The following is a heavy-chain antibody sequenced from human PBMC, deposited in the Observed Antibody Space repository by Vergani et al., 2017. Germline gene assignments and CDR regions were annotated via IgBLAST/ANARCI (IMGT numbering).Heavy chain of an antibody. Sequence: QVQLVQSGAEVKKPGASVKVSCKASGYTFTSYGISWVRQAPGQGLEWMGWINPNSGGTNYAQKFQGRVTMTRDTSISTAYMELSRLRSDDTAVYYCARSDLTREIFDPWGQGTLVTVSS. CDR3: ARSDLTREIFDP. CDR2: INPNSGGT. J-gene: IGHJ5*02. V-gene: IGHV1-2*02. CDR1: GYTFTSYG. D-gene: IGHD3-3*01.